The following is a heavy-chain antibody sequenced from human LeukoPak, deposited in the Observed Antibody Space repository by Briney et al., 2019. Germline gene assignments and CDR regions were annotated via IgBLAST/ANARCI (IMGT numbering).Heavy chain of an antibody. J-gene: IGHJ4*02. CDR1: GGSISSSSSY. CDR3: ARGAYYYDSSGYYYFDY. Sequence: SETLSLTCTVSGGSISSSSSYWGWIRQPPGKGLEWIGSIYYSGSTYYNPSLKSRVTISVDTSKNQFSLKLSSVTAADTAVYYCARGAYYYDSSGYYYFDYWGQGTLVTVSS. V-gene: IGHV4-39*07. D-gene: IGHD3-22*01. CDR2: IYYSGST.